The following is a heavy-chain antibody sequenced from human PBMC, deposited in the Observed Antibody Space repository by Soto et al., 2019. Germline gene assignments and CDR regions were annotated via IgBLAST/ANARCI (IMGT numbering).Heavy chain of an antibody. CDR1: GYTFTSYY. Sequence: QVQLVPSGAEVKKPGASVKVSCKASGYTFTSYYMHWVRQAPGQGLEWMGIINPSGGSTSYAQKFQGRVTMTRDTSTSTVYMELSSLRSEDTAVYYCASLRTYQLLRGDYFDYWGQGTLVTVSS. D-gene: IGHD2-2*01. J-gene: IGHJ4*02. CDR3: ASLRTYQLLRGDYFDY. V-gene: IGHV1-46*03. CDR2: INPSGGST.